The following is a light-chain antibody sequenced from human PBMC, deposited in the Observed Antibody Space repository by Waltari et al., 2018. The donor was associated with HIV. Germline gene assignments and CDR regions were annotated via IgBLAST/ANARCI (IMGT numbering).Light chain of an antibody. J-gene: IGKJ2*01. Sequence: DIQMTQSPSTLSASVGDRVTITCRASQSISSWLAWYQQKPGKATNILIYKASSLKSGVPSRFSGSGSGTEFTLNISSLQPDDFATYYCQQYNSYPYTFGPGTKLEIK. CDR3: QQYNSYPYT. CDR1: QSISSW. V-gene: IGKV1-5*03. CDR2: KAS.